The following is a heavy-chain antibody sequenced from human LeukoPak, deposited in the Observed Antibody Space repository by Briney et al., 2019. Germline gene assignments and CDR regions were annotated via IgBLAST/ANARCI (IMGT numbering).Heavy chain of an antibody. V-gene: IGHV4-34*01. Sequence: SETLSLTCAVYGVSFSGYYWSSIRQPPGKGLEWIGEINHSGSTNYNPSLKSRVTISVDTSKNQFSLKLSSVTAADTAVYYCARDGSSLGDIVATISWFDPWGQGTLVTVSS. CDR3: ARDGSSLGDIVATISWFDP. J-gene: IGHJ5*02. CDR1: GVSFSGYY. CDR2: INHSGST. D-gene: IGHD5-12*01.